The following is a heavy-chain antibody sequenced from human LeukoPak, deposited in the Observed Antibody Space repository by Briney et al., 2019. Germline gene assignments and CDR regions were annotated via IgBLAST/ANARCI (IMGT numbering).Heavy chain of an antibody. CDR3: AKDRGYSYGQPIDY. V-gene: IGHV3-23*01. Sequence: PGGSLRLSCAASGFTLSSYAMSWVRQAPGKGLEWVSLISGNAGSTYYADSVKGRFTISRDITKNTLYLQMNSLRAEDTATYYCAKDRGYSYGQPIDYWGQGTLVTVSS. D-gene: IGHD5-18*01. CDR1: GFTLSSYA. CDR2: ISGNAGST. J-gene: IGHJ4*02.